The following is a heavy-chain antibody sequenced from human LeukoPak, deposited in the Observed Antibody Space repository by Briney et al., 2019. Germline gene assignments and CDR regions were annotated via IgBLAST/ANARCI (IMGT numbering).Heavy chain of an antibody. CDR1: GFTFDDYG. Sequence: GGSLRLSCAASGFTFDDYGMSWVRQAPGKGLEWVSAISGSGGSTYYADSVKGRFTISRDNSKNTLYLQMNSLRAEDTAVYYCAKDSTLWFGELSEPNWFDPWGQGTLVTVSS. D-gene: IGHD3-10*01. CDR2: ISGSGGST. CDR3: AKDSTLWFGELSEPNWFDP. V-gene: IGHV3-23*01. J-gene: IGHJ5*02.